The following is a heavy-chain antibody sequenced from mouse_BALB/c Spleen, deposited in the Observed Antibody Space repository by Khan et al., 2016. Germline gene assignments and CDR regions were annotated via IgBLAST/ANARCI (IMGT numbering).Heavy chain of an antibody. CDR1: EYTFTNYG. D-gene: IGHD2-13*01. CDR2: INTNTGEP. J-gene: IGHJ4*01. V-gene: IGHV9-3*02. Sequence: QIQLVQSGPELKKPGETVKISCKASEYTFTNYGMNWVKQAPGKGLKWMGWINTNTGEPTYAEEFKGRFVFSLEASARTAYLQNNNLKNEDSATSFCARTGDYPYYAMYYWGQGTSVTVSS. CDR3: ARTGDYPYYAMYY.